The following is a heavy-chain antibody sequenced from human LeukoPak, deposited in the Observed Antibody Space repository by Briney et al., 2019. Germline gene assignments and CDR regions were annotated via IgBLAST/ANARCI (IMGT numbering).Heavy chain of an antibody. J-gene: IGHJ4*02. Sequence: PGGSLRLSCAASGFTVSSNYMSWVRQAPGKGLECVSVIYSGGSTYYADSVKGRFTISRDNSKNTLYLQMNSLRAEDTAVYYCARGYSSSWYYFDYWGQGTLVTVSS. CDR2: IYSGGST. CDR1: GFTVSSNY. V-gene: IGHV3-53*01. CDR3: ARGYSSSWYYFDY. D-gene: IGHD6-13*01.